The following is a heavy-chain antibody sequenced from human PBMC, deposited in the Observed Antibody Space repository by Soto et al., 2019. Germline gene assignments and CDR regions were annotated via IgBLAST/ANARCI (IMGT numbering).Heavy chain of an antibody. V-gene: IGHV4-59*01. CDR3: ARSLLDFWSGYYRNWFDP. D-gene: IGHD3-3*01. Sequence: PSETLSLTCTVSGGSISSYYWSWIRQPPVKGLEWIGYIYYSGSTNYNPSLKSRVTISVDTSKNQFSLKLSSVTAADTAVYYCARSLLDFWSGYYRNWFDPWGQGTLVTVSS. CDR2: IYYSGST. CDR1: GGSISSYY. J-gene: IGHJ5*02.